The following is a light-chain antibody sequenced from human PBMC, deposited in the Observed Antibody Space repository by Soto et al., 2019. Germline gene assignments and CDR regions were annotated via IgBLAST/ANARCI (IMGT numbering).Light chain of an antibody. CDR3: GTWDSSLTFYV. Sequence: QSVLTQPPSVAAAPGQKVTISCSGSTSNIGNNYVSWYQQLPGTAPKLLIYDNNKRPSGMPDRFSGSKSGTSATLGITGLQTGDEADYYCGTWDSSLTFYVFGTGTKLTVL. V-gene: IGLV1-51*01. CDR2: DNN. J-gene: IGLJ1*01. CDR1: TSNIGNNY.